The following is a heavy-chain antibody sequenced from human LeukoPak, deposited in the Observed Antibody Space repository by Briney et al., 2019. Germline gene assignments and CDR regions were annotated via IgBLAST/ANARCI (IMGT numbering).Heavy chain of an antibody. D-gene: IGHD2/OR15-2a*01. J-gene: IGHJ3*02. CDR3: ARELGCPFNAFDI. Sequence: GGSLRLSCAASGFTFSSYSMNWVRQAPGKGLEWVSSISSSSSYIYYADSVKGRFTISRDNAKNSLYLQMNSLRAEDTAVYYCARELGCPFNAFDIWGQGTMVTVSS. CDR1: GFTFSSYS. CDR2: ISSSSSYI. V-gene: IGHV3-21*01.